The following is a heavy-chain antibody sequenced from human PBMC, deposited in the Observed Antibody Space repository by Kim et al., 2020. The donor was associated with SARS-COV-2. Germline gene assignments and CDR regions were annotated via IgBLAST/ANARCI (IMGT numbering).Heavy chain of an antibody. CDR3: ARRRQQLGYFDY. J-gene: IGHJ4*02. Sequence: NYYTPSLKGRVTISVDTSKNQFSLKLSSVTAADTAVYYCARRRQQLGYFDYWGQGTLVTVSS. D-gene: IGHD6-13*01. CDR2: N. V-gene: IGHV4-39*01.